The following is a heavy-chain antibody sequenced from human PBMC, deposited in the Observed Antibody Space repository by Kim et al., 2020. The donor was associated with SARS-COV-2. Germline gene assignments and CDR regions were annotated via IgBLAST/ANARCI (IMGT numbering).Heavy chain of an antibody. CDR3: ARERTRITIFGVVHRYGMDV. V-gene: IGHV3-11*01. Sequence: GGSLRLSCAASGFTFSDYYMSWIRQAPGKGLEWVSYISSSGSTIYYADSVKGRFNISRDNAKNSLYLQMNSLRAEDTAVYYCARERTRITIFGVVHRYGMDVWGQGTTVTVSS. J-gene: IGHJ6*02. CDR2: ISSSGSTI. D-gene: IGHD3-3*01. CDR1: GFTFSDYY.